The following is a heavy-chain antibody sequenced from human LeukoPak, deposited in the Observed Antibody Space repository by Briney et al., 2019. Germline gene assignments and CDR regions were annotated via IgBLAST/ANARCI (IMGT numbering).Heavy chain of an antibody. V-gene: IGHV4-39*01. CDR3: ARQVSGSYFYFDY. CDR1: GDSISSSSYY. Sequence: SSETLSLTCTVSGDSISSSSYYWGWIRQPPGKGLEWIGSIYYSGSTYYNPSLKSRVTVSVDTSKNQFSLKLSSVTAADTAVYYCARQVSGSYFYFDYWGQGTLVTVSS. CDR2: IYYSGST. D-gene: IGHD1-26*01. J-gene: IGHJ4*02.